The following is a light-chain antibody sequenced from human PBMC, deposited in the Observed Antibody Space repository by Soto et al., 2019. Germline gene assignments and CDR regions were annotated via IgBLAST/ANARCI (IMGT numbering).Light chain of an antibody. Sequence: EIVLTQSPGTLSWSPGERATLSCRASQSVRSNFLAWYQQKPGQAPRLLIYGASNRATGIPDRFSGSGSGTDFTLTITRREAEDFAMYYCQRYDSLRTFGQGTKVEI. CDR2: GAS. CDR1: QSVRSNF. V-gene: IGKV3-20*01. J-gene: IGKJ1*01. CDR3: QRYDSLRT.